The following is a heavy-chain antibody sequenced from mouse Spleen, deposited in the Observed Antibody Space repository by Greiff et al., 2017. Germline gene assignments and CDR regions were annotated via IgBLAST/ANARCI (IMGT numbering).Heavy chain of an antibody. V-gene: IGHV1-50*01. CDR1: GYTFTSYW. D-gene: IGHD4-1*01. CDR3: ARAEGTGTFAY. Sequence: QVQLQQPGAELVKPGASVKLSCKASGYTFTSYWMQWVKQRPGQGLEWIGEIDPSDSYTNYNQKFKGKATLTVDTSSSTAYMQLSSLTSEDSAVYYCARAEGTGTFAYWGQGTLVTVSA. CDR2: IDPSDSYT. J-gene: IGHJ3*01.